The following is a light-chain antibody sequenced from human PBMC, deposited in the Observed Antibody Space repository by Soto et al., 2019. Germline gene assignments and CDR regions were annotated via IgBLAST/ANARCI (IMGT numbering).Light chain of an antibody. CDR1: QSFSASY. CDR2: GAS. J-gene: IGKJ1*01. Sequence: EIVLTQSQGTLSLSPGQRATLYFRASQSFSASYLTWYQQRPGQAPRLLIYGASRRATGIPDRFSGSGSETHFTLTINGLEPEDFAVYYCQHYASSRRTFGQGTKVDIK. CDR3: QHYASSRRT. V-gene: IGKV3-20*01.